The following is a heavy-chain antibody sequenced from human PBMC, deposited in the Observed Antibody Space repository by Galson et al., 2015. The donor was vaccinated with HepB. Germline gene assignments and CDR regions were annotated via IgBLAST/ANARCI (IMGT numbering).Heavy chain of an antibody. J-gene: IGHJ4*02. CDR3: ARDILTVTTDLDY. CDR1: GYTFTGYY. V-gene: IGHV1-2*02. CDR2: INPNSGGT. D-gene: IGHD4-11*01. Sequence: SVKVSCKASGYTFTGYYMHWVRQAPGQGLEWMGWINPNSGGTNYAQKFQGRVTMTRDTSISTAYMELSRLRSDDTAVYYCARDILTVTTDLDYWGQGTLVTVSS.